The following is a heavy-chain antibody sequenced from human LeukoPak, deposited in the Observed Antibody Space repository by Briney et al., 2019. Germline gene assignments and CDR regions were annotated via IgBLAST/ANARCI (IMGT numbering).Heavy chain of an antibody. CDR1: GFTVSSNF. Sequence: GGCLRLSCAASGFTVSSNFMSWVRQAPGKGLEWVSVIYGGGSTYYADSVKGRFTISRDTFKNTLYLQMNSLRAEDTAVYYCASWPGGWYGEDSWGQGTLVTVSS. D-gene: IGHD6-19*01. CDR3: ASWPGGWYGEDS. V-gene: IGHV3-53*01. CDR2: IYGGGST. J-gene: IGHJ4*02.